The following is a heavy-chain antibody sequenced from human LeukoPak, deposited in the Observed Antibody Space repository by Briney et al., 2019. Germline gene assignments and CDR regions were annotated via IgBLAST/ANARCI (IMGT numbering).Heavy chain of an antibody. J-gene: IGHJ4*02. CDR1: GASVTMGSYY. Sequence: SSETLSLTCSVSGASVTMGSYYWAWIRQPPGKGLEWIGTFHFSGSTYYNPSLKSRVTISVDTSKNSVSLMLRSVTAADTAVYFCARPFQDYDKGTFFYFLDFWGQGILVTVSS. D-gene: IGHD3-22*01. V-gene: IGHV4-39*01. CDR2: FHFSGST. CDR3: ARPFQDYDKGTFFYFLDF.